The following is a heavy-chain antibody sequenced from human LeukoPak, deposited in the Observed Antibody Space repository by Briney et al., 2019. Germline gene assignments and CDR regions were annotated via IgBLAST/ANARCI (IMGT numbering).Heavy chain of an antibody. D-gene: IGHD6-19*01. Sequence: SGGSLRLSCAASGFTFSNAWMSWVRQAPGKGLEWVSAISGSGGSTYYADSVKGRFTISRDNSKNTLYLQMNSLRAEDTAVYYCAKGSIAVARAVWMIGQGGLDYWGQGTLVTVSS. J-gene: IGHJ4*02. V-gene: IGHV3-23*01. CDR1: GFTFSNAW. CDR3: AKGSIAVARAVWMIGQGGLDY. CDR2: ISGSGGST.